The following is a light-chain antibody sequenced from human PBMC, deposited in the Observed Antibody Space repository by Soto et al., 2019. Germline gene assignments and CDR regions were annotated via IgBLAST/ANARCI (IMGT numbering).Light chain of an antibody. CDR1: RGINHY. CDR2: AAS. CDR3: QHVYSYPLT. J-gene: IGKJ4*02. Sequence: DIQLTQSPSFLSASVGDRVTITCRANRGINHYVDWYQQKPGKAPKCLIYAASTLQSGVPSRFSGSGNWAEFTLTISSLQPEDFATSYCQHVYSYPLTFGGGTRVEI. V-gene: IGKV1-9*01.